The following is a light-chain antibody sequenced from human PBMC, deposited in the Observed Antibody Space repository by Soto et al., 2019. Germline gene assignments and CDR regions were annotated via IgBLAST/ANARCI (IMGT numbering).Light chain of an antibody. CDR2: EVS. V-gene: IGLV2-14*01. J-gene: IGLJ1*01. CDR1: SSDVGNDNF. CDR3: SSYTTINTLFFG. Sequence: QAFLTQPASVSASPGQSITISCTGTSSDVGNDNFVSWYQHHPGKAPKLIIYEVSYRPSGVSHRFSGSKSGNTASLTISGLQSEDEADYYCSSYTTINTLFFGFGKGTKV.